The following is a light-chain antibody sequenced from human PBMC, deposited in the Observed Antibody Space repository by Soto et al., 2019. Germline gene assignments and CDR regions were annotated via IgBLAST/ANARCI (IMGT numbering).Light chain of an antibody. V-gene: IGLV2-8*01. Sequence: QSVLTQPPSASGSPGQSVTISCTGTNSDVGAYDYVSWYQQHPGKAPKLMIYEINKRPSGVPDRFSGSKSGNTASLTVSGLQAEDEADYYCSSFAGSKNFPYVFGRGTTATVL. CDR1: NSDVGAYDY. CDR2: EIN. J-gene: IGLJ1*01. CDR3: SSFAGSKNFPYV.